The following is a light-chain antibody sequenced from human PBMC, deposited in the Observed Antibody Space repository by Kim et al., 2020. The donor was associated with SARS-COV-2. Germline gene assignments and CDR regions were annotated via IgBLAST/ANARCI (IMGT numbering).Light chain of an antibody. CDR3: QQSNNFPIT. CDR2: DTS. CDR1: QSITSD. J-gene: IGKJ5*01. Sequence: EIVMTQSAATLSVSPGERATLSCRASQSITSDLAWYQHKPGQAPRLLMYDTSTRATGIPARFSGSGSGTEFTLTIRSLQPEDVATYFCQQSNNFPITFGQGTRLEIK. V-gene: IGKV3-15*01.